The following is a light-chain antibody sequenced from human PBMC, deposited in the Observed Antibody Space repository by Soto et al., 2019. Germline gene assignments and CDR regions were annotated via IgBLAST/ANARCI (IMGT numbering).Light chain of an antibody. CDR3: QHFKSFPIT. V-gene: IGKV1-5*01. CDR1: QSISNW. CDR2: HAS. J-gene: IGKJ5*01. Sequence: DIQMTPSPSTLPASVGDRVNITCRASQSISNWLAWYQQTPGTAPKVLIYHASNLQSGVPSRFSGSGSGTDFTLTISSLQPEDFATYYCQHFKSFPITFGQGTRLEIK.